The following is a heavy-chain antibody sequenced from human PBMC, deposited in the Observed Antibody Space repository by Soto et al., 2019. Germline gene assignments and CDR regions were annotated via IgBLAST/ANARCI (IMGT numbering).Heavy chain of an antibody. Sequence: SETLSLTCTVSGDSISSYYWSWIRQPPGKGLEWIGYTHYSGSTNYNPSLKSRVTISVDTSKNQFSLNLNSVTAADTAVYYCARGLRSSSWWYDPWGQGTLVTVSS. D-gene: IGHD6-6*01. CDR2: THYSGST. CDR1: GDSISSYY. V-gene: IGHV4-59*01. J-gene: IGHJ5*02. CDR3: ARGLRSSSWWYDP.